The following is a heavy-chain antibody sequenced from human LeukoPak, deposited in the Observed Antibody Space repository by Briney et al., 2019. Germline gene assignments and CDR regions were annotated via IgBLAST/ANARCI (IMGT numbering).Heavy chain of an antibody. D-gene: IGHD1-26*01. CDR3: ARHIPIVGATAGFDY. Sequence: SETLSLTCTASGVSISSYYWSWVRQPPGKGLEWVGYIYTSGSTNYNPSLKSRVTISVDTSKNQFSLKLSSVTAADTAVYYCARHIPIVGATAGFDYWGQGSLVTVSS. CDR2: IYTSGST. CDR1: GVSISSYY. V-gene: IGHV4-4*09. J-gene: IGHJ4*02.